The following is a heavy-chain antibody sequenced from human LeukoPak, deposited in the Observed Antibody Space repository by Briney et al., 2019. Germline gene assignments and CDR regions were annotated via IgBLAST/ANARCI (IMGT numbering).Heavy chain of an antibody. CDR3: ARVVVWAPFDY. J-gene: IGHJ4*02. CDR2: INHGGST. Sequence: PSETLSLTCAVYGGSFSGYYWSWIRQPPGKGLEWIGEINHGGSTNYNPSLKGRVTISVDTSKNQFSLKLSSVTAADTAVYYCARVVVWAPFDYWGQGTLVTVSS. D-gene: IGHD2-15*01. CDR1: GGSFSGYY. V-gene: IGHV4-34*01.